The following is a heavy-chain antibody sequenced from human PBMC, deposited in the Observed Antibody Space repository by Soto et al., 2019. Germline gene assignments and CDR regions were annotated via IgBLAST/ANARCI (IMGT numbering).Heavy chain of an antibody. V-gene: IGHV4-39*01. CDR2: IYYSGST. CDR1: GGSISSSSYY. J-gene: IGHJ3*02. D-gene: IGHD3-10*01. Sequence: SETLSLTCTVSGGSISSSSYYWGWILQPPGKGLEWIGSIYYSGSTYYNPSLKSRVTISVDTSKNQFSLKLSSVTAADTAVYYCAKGGSGSYSNAFDIWGQGTMVTVS. CDR3: AKGGSGSYSNAFDI.